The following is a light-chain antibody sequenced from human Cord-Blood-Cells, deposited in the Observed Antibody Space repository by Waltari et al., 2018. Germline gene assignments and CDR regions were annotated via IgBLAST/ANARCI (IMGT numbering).Light chain of an antibody. CDR3: QQYYSTFT. CDR2: WAS. J-gene: IGKJ3*01. Sequence: EIVMTQSPDSLAVSLGERATINCKSSQSVLYSSNNKNYLAWYQQKPGQPPKLLIYWASTRESGVPDRFSGSGSGTDFTLTISSLQAEDVAVYYCQQYYSTFTFGPGTKVDIK. CDR1: QSVLYSSNNKNY. V-gene: IGKV4-1*01.